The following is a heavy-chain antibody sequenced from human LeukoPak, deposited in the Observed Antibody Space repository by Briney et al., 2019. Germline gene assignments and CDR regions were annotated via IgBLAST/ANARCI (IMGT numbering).Heavy chain of an antibody. D-gene: IGHD2-2*01. CDR3: ARVGPPSVVTMTFDF. Sequence: PGGSLRLSCAASGFTFSSYRMNWVRQAPGKGLEWVSYISSSSSTIYYADSVKGRFTISRDNAKNTVYLQMNSLRAEDTALYYCARVGPPSVVTMTFDFWGQGTLVTVSS. CDR2: ISSSSSTI. CDR1: GFTFSSYR. V-gene: IGHV3-48*01. J-gene: IGHJ4*02.